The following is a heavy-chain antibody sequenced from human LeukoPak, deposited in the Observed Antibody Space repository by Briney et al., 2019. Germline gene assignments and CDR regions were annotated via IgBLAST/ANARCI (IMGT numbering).Heavy chain of an antibody. CDR2: IYYSGST. CDR1: GGSISSSSYY. J-gene: IGHJ4*02. D-gene: IGHD6-13*01. V-gene: IGHV4-39*07. CDR3: ARVDSINWYDSRGYFDY. Sequence: SETLSLTCTVSGGSISSSSYYWGWIRQPPGKGLEWIGSIYYSGSTYYNPSLKSRVTLSVDTFKNQFSLNLSSVTAADTAVYYCARVDSINWYDSRGYFDYWGQGTLVTVSS.